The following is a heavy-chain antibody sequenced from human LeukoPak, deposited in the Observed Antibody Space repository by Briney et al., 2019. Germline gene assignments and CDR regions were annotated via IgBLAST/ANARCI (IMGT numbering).Heavy chain of an antibody. D-gene: IGHD3-10*01. CDR2: INYSRST. CDR1: GASIRSEGYY. V-gene: IGHV4-30-4*01. Sequence: PSQTLSLTCTVSGASIRSEGYYWRSVRQSPGKGLEWLGYINYSRSTYYNPSLKSRGSISITTSKTRFALIVISVTAADTAVYFCARVCCYVDSGSNPNWFDPWGQGTLVTVTS. J-gene: IGHJ5*02. CDR3: ARVCCYVDSGSNPNWFDP.